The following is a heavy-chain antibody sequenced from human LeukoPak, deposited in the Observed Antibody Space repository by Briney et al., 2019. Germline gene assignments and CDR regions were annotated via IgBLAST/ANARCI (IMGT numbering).Heavy chain of an antibody. Sequence: SETLSLTCAVYGGSFSGYYWSWIRQPAGKGLEWIGRIYTSGSTNYNPSLQSRVTMSVDTSKNQFSLKLSSVTAADTAVYYCARGHTTYYYYGMDVWGQGTTVTVSS. D-gene: IGHD1-14*01. V-gene: IGHV4-59*10. J-gene: IGHJ6*02. CDR3: ARGHTTYYYYGMDV. CDR2: IYTSGST. CDR1: GGSFSGYY.